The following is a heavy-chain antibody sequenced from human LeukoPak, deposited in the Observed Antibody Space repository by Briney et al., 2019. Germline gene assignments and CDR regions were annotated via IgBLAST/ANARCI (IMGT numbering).Heavy chain of an antibody. CDR2: MNQDGSEK. CDR1: GYMFSNFW. CDR3: ARGARGSGTASDY. D-gene: IGHD3-10*01. V-gene: IGHV3-7*01. Sequence: GGSLRLSCAASGYMFSNFWMSWVRQAPGKGLEWVANMNQDGSEKYYVDSVKGRFTISRDNAKNTLHLQMNSLRAEDTAVYYCARGARGSGTASDYWGQGTLVTVSS. J-gene: IGHJ4*02.